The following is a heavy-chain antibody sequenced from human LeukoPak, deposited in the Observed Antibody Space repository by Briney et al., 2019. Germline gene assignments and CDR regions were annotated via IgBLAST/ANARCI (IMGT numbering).Heavy chain of an antibody. D-gene: IGHD3-9*01. CDR2: INHSGST. V-gene: IGHV4-34*01. Sequence: SETLSLTCAVYGGSFSGYYWSWIRQPPGKGLEWIGEINHSGSTNYNPSLKSRVTISVDTSKNQFSLKLSSVTAADTAVYYCARDRSYYDILTVNWFDPWGQGTLVTVSS. CDR3: ARDRSYYDILTVNWFDP. J-gene: IGHJ5*02. CDR1: GGSFSGYY.